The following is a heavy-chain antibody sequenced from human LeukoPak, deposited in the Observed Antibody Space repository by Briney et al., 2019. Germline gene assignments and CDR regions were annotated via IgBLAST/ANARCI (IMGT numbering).Heavy chain of an antibody. CDR3: ASYREAYDLYPHGLDV. CDR1: GASVSTTAYF. Sequence: SQTLSLTCSVSGASVSTTAYFWNWIRQPAGEGLEWIGRIYAGGNTHYNPSLKSRVTMSLDTSKNQFSLTMNSVTAADSAVYFCASYREAYDLYPHGLDVWGRGTVVTVSS. J-gene: IGHJ3*01. V-gene: IGHV4-61*02. D-gene: IGHD5-24*01. CDR2: IYAGGNT.